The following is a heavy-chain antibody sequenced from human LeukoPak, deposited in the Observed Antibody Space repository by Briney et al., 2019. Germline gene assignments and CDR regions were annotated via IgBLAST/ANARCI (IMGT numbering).Heavy chain of an antibody. Sequence: GGSLRLSCAASGFTFSSYSMNWVRQAPGKGLEWVVVISHDGSNNNYADSVEGRFTISRDNSKNTLYLQMNSLRPEDTAVYYCAKVRVGTAHFDYWGQGTLVIVSS. CDR2: ISHDGSNN. V-gene: IGHV3-30*18. CDR3: AKVRVGTAHFDY. D-gene: IGHD2-15*01. CDR1: GFTFSSYS. J-gene: IGHJ4*02.